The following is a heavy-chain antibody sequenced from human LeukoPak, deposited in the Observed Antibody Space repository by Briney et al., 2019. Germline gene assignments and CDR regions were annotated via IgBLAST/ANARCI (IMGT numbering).Heavy chain of an antibody. CDR3: AKDPIRRHYYGSGSPIDY. CDR2: IRYDGSNK. Sequence: GGSLRLSCAASGFTFSSYGMHWVRQAPGKGLEWVAFIRYDGSNKYYADSVKGRFTISRDNSKNTLYLQMNSLRAEDTAVYYCAKDPIRRHYYGSGSPIDYWGQGTLVTVSS. V-gene: IGHV3-30*02. CDR1: GFTFSSYG. J-gene: IGHJ4*02. D-gene: IGHD3-10*01.